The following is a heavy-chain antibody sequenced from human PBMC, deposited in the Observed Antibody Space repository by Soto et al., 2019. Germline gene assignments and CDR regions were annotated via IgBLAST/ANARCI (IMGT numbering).Heavy chain of an antibody. J-gene: IGHJ6*02. CDR2: IRSKAYGETT. Sequence: GGSLRLSCTGSGFTFGDYAMSRSRQAPGKGLEWVGVIRSKAYGETTDYAASVKGRFTILRDDSKSIAYLQMNRLQSEDTGVYYCTRYTYTSRYSYYGMDVWGHGTTVTISS. V-gene: IGHV3-49*03. CDR3: TRYTYTSRYSYYGMDV. D-gene: IGHD2-2*01. CDR1: GFTFGDYA.